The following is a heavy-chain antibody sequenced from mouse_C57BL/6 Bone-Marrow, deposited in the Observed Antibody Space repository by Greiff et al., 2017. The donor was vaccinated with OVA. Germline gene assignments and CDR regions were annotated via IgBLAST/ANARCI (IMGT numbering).Heavy chain of an antibody. CDR2: ISYDGSN. CDR3: AREGTTDYFDY. Sequence: EVHLVESGPGLVKPSQSLSLTCSVTGYSITSGYYWNWIRQFPGNKLEWMGYISYDGSNNYNPSLKNRISITRDTSKNQFFLKLNSVTTEDTATYYCAREGTTDYFDYWGQGTTLTVSS. D-gene: IGHD1-1*01. CDR1: GYSITSGYY. J-gene: IGHJ2*01. V-gene: IGHV3-6*01.